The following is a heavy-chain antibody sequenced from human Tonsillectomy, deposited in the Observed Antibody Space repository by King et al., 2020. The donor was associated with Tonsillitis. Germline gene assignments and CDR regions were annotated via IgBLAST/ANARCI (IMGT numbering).Heavy chain of an antibody. CDR3: ARTFCSCSSCYLYYYYMDV. Sequence: LQLQESGPGLVKPSETLSLTCTVSGDSIITSSYYWGWIRQPPGKGLEWFGSIFHTGRTFYNPSLKSRVTMSVDPSKNQFSLRLTSMTAADTAVYYCARTFCSCSSCYLYYYYMDVWGRGTTVTVSS. V-gene: IGHV4-39*01. J-gene: IGHJ6*03. D-gene: IGHD2-15*01. CDR1: GDSIITSSYY. CDR2: IFHTGRT.